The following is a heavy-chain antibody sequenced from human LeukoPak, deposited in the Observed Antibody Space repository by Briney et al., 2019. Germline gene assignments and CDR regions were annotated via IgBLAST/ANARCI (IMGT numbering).Heavy chain of an antibody. D-gene: IGHD5-18*01. J-gene: IGHJ4*02. Sequence: SETLSLTCTVSGGSISSYYWSWIRQPAGKGLEWIGRIYTSGSTNYNPSLKSRVTMSVDTSKNQFSLKLSSVTAADTAVYYCALTGYSYGSSGFDYWGQGTLVTVSS. CDR2: IYTSGST. CDR3: ALTGYSYGSSGFDY. CDR1: GGSISSYY. V-gene: IGHV4-4*07.